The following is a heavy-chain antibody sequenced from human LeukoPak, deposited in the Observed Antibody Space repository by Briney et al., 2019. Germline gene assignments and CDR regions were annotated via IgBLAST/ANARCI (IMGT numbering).Heavy chain of an antibody. CDR2: ISSSGSTI. Sequence: GGSLRLSCAASGFTFSDYYVSWIRQAPGKGLEWVSYISSSGSTIYYADSVKGRFTISRDNAKKSLYLQMNSLRAEDTAVYYCARMTTVTSDAFDIWGQGTMVTVSS. CDR3: ARMTTVTSDAFDI. J-gene: IGHJ3*02. CDR1: GFTFSDYY. V-gene: IGHV3-11*04. D-gene: IGHD4-17*01.